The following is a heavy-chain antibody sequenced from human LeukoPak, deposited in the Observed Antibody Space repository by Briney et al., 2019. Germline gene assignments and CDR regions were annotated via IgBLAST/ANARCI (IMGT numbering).Heavy chain of an antibody. CDR2: IYDSGAS. Sequence: PSETLSLTRIVSGGSINNYYWSWIRPPAGKGLEWIGRIYDSGASFYNPSLKSRVTMSVDTSKNQFSLKLTSVTAADTAVYYCARGPTTGYSDCWGQGTLVTVSS. J-gene: IGHJ4*02. D-gene: IGHD6-13*01. V-gene: IGHV4-4*07. CDR1: GGSINNYY. CDR3: ARGPTTGYSDC.